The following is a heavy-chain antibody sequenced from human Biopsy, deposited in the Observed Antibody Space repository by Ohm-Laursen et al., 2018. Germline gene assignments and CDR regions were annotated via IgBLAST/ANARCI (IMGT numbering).Heavy chain of an antibody. CDR3: AADINVWNVNY. D-gene: IGHD1-1*01. Sequence: ALVKVSCKVSGYTLTALSMQWVRQAPGRGLEWMGGFAPENGKTIYAQKFQGRITMTEDTSTDTAYMELSSLRSEDTAVYYCAADINVWNVNYWGQGTQVTVAS. V-gene: IGHV1-24*01. CDR1: GYTLTALS. J-gene: IGHJ4*02. CDR2: FAPENGKT.